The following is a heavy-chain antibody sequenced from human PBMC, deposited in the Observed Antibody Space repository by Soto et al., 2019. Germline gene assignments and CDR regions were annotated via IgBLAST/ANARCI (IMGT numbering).Heavy chain of an antibody. V-gene: IGHV3-23*01. Sequence: PGGSLRLSCAASGFTFSSYAMSWVRQAPGKGLEWVSAISGSGASTYYADSVKGRFTISRDNSKNTLYLQMNSLRAEDTAVYHCAKDSNQYPSGWFDYWGQGTLVTVSS. J-gene: IGHJ4*02. D-gene: IGHD6-19*01. CDR3: AKDSNQYPSGWFDY. CDR1: GFTFSSYA. CDR2: ISGSGAST.